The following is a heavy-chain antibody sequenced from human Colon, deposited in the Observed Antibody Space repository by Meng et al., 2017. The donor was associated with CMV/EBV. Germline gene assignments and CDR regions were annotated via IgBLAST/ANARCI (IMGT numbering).Heavy chain of an antibody. D-gene: IGHD1/OR15-1a*01. V-gene: IGHV3-30*02. CDR1: RFTFSSFG. Sequence: GESLKISCAASRFTFSSFGMHWVRQAPGKGLEWVAFIRYDGSDKYYVDSVKGRFTISRDNSKNTLYLQMNSLRAADTAMYFCARGIGHASNNTHDYWGQGTLVTVSS. J-gene: IGHJ4*02. CDR3: ARGIGHASNNTHDY. CDR2: IRYDGSDK.